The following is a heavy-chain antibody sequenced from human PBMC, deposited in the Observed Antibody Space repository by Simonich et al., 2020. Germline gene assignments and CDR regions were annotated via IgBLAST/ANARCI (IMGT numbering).Heavy chain of an antibody. CDR2: IYSSEST. Sequence: QLQLQESGPGLVKPSETLSLTCTVSGGSISSSSYYWGWIRQPPGKGLEWIGSIYSSESTYHNPSLKSRVTISVDTSKNQFSLKLSSVTAADTAVYYCARHAGFAFDIWGQGTMVTVSS. V-gene: IGHV4-39*01. CDR1: GGSISSSSYY. D-gene: IGHD6-13*01. CDR3: ARHAGFAFDI. J-gene: IGHJ3*02.